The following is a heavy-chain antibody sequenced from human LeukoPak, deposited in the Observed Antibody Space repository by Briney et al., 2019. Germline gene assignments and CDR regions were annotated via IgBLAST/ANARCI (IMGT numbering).Heavy chain of an antibody. V-gene: IGHV3-7*03. D-gene: IGHD3-10*01. Sequence: PGGSLRLSCAASGFTLSSYWMSWVRQAPGKGLEWVANIKEDGSEKYYVDSVKGRFTISRDNAQNSVYLHMNSLTAEDTALSYCARDWVAGVPFDAFDIWGQGTMVSVSS. J-gene: IGHJ3*02. CDR3: ARDWVAGVPFDAFDI. CDR1: GFTLSSYW. CDR2: IKEDGSEK.